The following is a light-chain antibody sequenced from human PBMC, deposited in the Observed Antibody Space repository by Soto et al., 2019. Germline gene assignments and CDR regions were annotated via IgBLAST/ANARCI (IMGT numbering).Light chain of an antibody. CDR3: QQYGGSPYT. CDR1: QSVASNY. CDR2: GAF. Sequence: EIVLTQSPGTLSLSPGETATLSCRASQSVASNYLAWYQQKPGRAPRLLIYGAFNRATGIADRFSGSGSGTDFTLTISRLEPEDCAVYYCQQYGGSPYTFGQGTKLETK. J-gene: IGKJ2*01. V-gene: IGKV3-20*01.